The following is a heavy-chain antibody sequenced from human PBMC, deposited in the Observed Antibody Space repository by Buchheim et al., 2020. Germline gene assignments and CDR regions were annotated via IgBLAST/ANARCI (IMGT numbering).Heavy chain of an antibody. Sequence: EVQLLESGGALVQPGGSLRLSCAASGFTFRNSVMNWVRQAPGKGLEWVSSISGSGGSKYYSDSVKGRFTISRDNSKNTLYLQMDRLTAEDTAIYYCASPDYLLWLNFDALWGQGTL. CDR3: ASPDYLLWLNFDAL. D-gene: IGHD3-9*01. J-gene: IGHJ4*02. CDR2: ISGSGGSK. V-gene: IGHV3-23*01. CDR1: GFTFRNSV.